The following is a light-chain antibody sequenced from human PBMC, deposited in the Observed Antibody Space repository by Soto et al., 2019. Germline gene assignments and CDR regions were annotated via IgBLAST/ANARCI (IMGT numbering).Light chain of an antibody. CDR2: GAS. J-gene: IGKJ2*01. CDR3: QQYRYSPVMYT. Sequence: EIVLTQSPGTLSLSPRERATLSCRASQSISSSYLAWYQQKPGQAPGLLIYGASRRATGIADRFIGSGSGTDFTLTISRLEPEDFAVYYCQQYRYSPVMYTFGQGTKLEIK. CDR1: QSISSSY. V-gene: IGKV3-20*01.